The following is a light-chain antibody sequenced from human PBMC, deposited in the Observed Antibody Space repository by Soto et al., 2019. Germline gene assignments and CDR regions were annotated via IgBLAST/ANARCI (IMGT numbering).Light chain of an antibody. CDR3: QQRSNWIT. Sequence: ILMTQSPATLSVSPGGIATISRRASQSISDTLAWYQQKPGQAPRLLIHGASTRATGFPARFSGSGSGTDFTLTISSLQSEDFAVYYCQQRSNWITFGQGTRLEI. V-gene: IGKV3-15*01. CDR1: QSISDT. CDR2: GAS. J-gene: IGKJ5*01.